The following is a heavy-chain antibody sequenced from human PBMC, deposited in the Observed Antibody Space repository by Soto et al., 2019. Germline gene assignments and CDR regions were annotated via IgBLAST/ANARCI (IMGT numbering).Heavy chain of an antibody. Sequence: QVQLVESGGGVVQPGRSLRLSCAASGFTFSSYGMHWVRQAPGKGLEWVAVISYDGSNKYYADSVKGRFTISRDNSKNTLYLQMNSLRAEDTAVYYCVEGEDLDYWGQGTLVTVSS. D-gene: IGHD3-16*01. CDR2: ISYDGSNK. J-gene: IGHJ4*02. CDR3: VEGEDLDY. V-gene: IGHV3-30*03. CDR1: GFTFSSYG.